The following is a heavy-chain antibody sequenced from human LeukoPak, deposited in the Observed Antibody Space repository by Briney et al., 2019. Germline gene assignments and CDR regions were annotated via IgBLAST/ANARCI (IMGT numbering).Heavy chain of an antibody. CDR2: IHAGGKDP. D-gene: IGHD2-21*02. CDR1: GFTFSTSP. Sequence: GGSLRLSCAVSGFTFSTSPMGWVRQAPGKGLEWVSSIHAGGKDPFCADSVQGRCTISRDNSENTLFLQLNSLRVEDTAIYFCTKGGHDFNPFYNWGQGTLVTVSS. V-gene: IGHV3-23*01. J-gene: IGHJ4*02. CDR3: TKGGHDFNPFYN.